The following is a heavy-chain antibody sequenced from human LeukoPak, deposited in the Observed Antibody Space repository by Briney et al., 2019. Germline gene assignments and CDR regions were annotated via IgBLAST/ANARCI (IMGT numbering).Heavy chain of an antibody. CDR2: IYYSGST. V-gene: IGHV4-39*07. CDR3: ARVDSSGWYGA. J-gene: IGHJ4*02. D-gene: IGHD6-19*01. CDR1: GFTFSSYS. Sequence: PGGSLRLSCAASGFTFSSYSMNWIRQPPGKGLEWIGSIYYSGSTYYNPSLKSRVTISVDTSKNQFSLKLSSVTAADTAVYYCARVDSSGWYGAWGQGTLVTVSS.